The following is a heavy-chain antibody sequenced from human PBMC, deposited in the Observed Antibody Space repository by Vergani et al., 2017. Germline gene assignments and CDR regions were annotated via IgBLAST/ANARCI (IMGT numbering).Heavy chain of an antibody. J-gene: IGHJ4*02. D-gene: IGHD6-6*01. Sequence: QVQLVESGGGVVQPGRSLRLPCAASGFTFSSYGMHWVRQAPGKGLEWVAVIWYDGSNKYYADSVKGRFTISRDNSKNTLYLQMNSLRAEDPAVYYCGGAGRQLGLDYWGQGTLVTVSS. CDR2: IWYDGSNK. CDR3: GGAGRQLGLDY. CDR1: GFTFSSYG. V-gene: IGHV3-33*01.